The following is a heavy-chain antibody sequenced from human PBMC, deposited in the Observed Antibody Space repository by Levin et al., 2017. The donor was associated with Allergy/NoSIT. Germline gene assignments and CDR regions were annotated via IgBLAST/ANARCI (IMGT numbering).Heavy chain of an antibody. CDR3: ARSGTTGYY. Sequence: GGSLRLSCVASGFTFSSYSMNWVRQAPGKGLEWVSYISTSSSTVYYADSVKGRFTISRDNAKNSLYLQMNSLRAEDTAVYYCARSGTTGYYWGQGTLVTVSS. V-gene: IGHV3-48*01. CDR1: GFTFSSYS. CDR2: ISTSSSTV. J-gene: IGHJ4*02. D-gene: IGHD1-14*01.